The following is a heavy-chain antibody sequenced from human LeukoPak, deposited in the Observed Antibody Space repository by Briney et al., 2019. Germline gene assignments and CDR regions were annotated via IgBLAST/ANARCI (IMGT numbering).Heavy chain of an antibody. J-gene: IGHJ4*02. CDR1: GFTFSSYS. Sequence: GGSLGLSCAASGFTFSSYSMNWVRQAPGKGLEWVSSISSSSSYIYYADSVKGRFTISRDNAKNSLYLQMNSLRAEDTAVYYCARDVEYGEFASGYWGQGTLVTVSS. V-gene: IGHV3-21*01. CDR3: ARDVEYGEFASGY. D-gene: IGHD3-10*01. CDR2: ISSSSSYI.